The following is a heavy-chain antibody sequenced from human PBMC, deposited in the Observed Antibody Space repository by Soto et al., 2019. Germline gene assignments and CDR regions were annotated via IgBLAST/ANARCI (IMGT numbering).Heavy chain of an antibody. J-gene: IGHJ4*02. D-gene: IGHD3-10*01. CDR3: AKAQTNYGSGSDYYY. CDR1: GFTFSSYA. CDR2: ISGSGGST. V-gene: IGHV3-23*01. Sequence: EVQLLESGGGLVQPGGSLRLSCAASGFTFSSYAMSWVRQAPGKWLEWVSAISGSGGSTYYADSVKGRFTISRDNAKNTLYLQMNSLRAEDTAVYYCAKAQTNYGSGSDYYYWGQGTRVTVSS.